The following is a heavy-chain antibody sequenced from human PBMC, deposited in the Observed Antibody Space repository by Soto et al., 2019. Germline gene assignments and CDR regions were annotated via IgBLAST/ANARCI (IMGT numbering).Heavy chain of an antibody. CDR1: GGTFSSYA. D-gene: IGHD3-10*01. CDR2: IIPIFGTA. J-gene: IGHJ4*02. V-gene: IGHV1-69*12. Sequence: QVQLVQSGAEVKKPGSSVKVSCKASGGTFSSYAISWVRQAPGQGLEWMGGIIPIFGTANYAQKFQGRVTITAEESTSTAYMELSSLRSEDTAVYYGASSSRLGELDEPPIVYWGQGTVVTVSS. CDR3: ASSSRLGELDEPPIVY.